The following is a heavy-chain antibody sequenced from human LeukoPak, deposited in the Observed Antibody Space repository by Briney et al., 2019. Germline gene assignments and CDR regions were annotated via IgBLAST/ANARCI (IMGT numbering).Heavy chain of an antibody. J-gene: IGHJ4*02. CDR2: INKDGSDK. Sequence: GGSLRLSCAASGFTFNLYWMTWVRQAPGKGLESVAYINKDGSDKYYVDSVKGRFTVSRDNAKNSLYLQMNSPRAEDTAVYYCARDAGYGGNSYYWGQGTLVTVSS. CDR3: ARDAGYGGNSYY. CDR1: GFTFNLYW. V-gene: IGHV3-7*01. D-gene: IGHD4-23*01.